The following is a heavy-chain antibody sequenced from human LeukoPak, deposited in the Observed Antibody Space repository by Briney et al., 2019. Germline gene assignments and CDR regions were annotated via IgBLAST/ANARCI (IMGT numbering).Heavy chain of an antibody. J-gene: IGHJ3*02. Sequence: SETLSLTCTVSGGSISSGGYYWSRIRQHPGKGLEWIGYIYYSGSTYYNPSLKSRVTISVDTSKNQFSLKLSSVTAADTAVYYCARDSLSRYDFWSGYLSGAFDIWGQGTMVTVSS. CDR1: GGSISSGGYY. V-gene: IGHV4-31*03. CDR2: IYYSGST. D-gene: IGHD3-3*01. CDR3: ARDSLSRYDFWSGYLSGAFDI.